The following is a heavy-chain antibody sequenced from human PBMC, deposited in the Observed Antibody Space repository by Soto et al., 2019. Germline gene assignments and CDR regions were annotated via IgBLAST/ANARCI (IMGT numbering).Heavy chain of an antibody. CDR1: NGSIVSRGDC. Sequence: SQMMSLPRSVSNGSIVSRGDCWSRIRQPPGKGLEWIGYIYHSGSTYYNPSLKSRVTISVDRSKNQFSLKLSSVTAAVSAVYYGARGMTTVTTLDYWGHGTLVTVSS. J-gene: IGHJ4*01. CDR2: IYHSGST. CDR3: ARGMTTVTTLDY. D-gene: IGHD4-4*01. V-gene: IGHV4-30-2*01.